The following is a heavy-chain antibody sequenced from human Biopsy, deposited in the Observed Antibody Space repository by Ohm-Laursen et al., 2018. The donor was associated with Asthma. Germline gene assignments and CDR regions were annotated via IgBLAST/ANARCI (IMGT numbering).Heavy chain of an antibody. Sequence: SLRLSCAASGFTFGDYWMSWVRQVPGKGLEWVANIKHDGTEKNHVDSLKGRFTISRDNAKNSLYLQMNSLRAEDAAVYYCARTFHFWSPYHAEHCQLRGQGTLVTVPS. CDR3: ARTFHFWSPYHAEHCQL. CDR2: IKHDGTEK. J-gene: IGHJ1*01. CDR1: GFTFGDYW. D-gene: IGHD3-3*02. V-gene: IGHV3-7*01.